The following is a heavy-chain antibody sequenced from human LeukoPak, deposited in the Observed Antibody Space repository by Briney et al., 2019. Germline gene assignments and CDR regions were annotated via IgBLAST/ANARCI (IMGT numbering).Heavy chain of an antibody. CDR3: ARKAVVVVAAWDAFDI. V-gene: IGHV4-59*01. Sequence: SETLSLTCTVSGGSISSYYWSWIRQPPGKGLEWIGYIYYSGSTNYNPSLKSRVTISVDTSKNQFSLKLSSVTAADTAVYYCARKAVVVVAAWDAFDIWGQGTMVTVSS. CDR1: GGSISSYY. J-gene: IGHJ3*02. CDR2: IYYSGST. D-gene: IGHD2-15*01.